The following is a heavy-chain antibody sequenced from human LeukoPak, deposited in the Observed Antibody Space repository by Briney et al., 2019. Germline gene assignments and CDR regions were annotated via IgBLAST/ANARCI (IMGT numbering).Heavy chain of an antibody. CDR3: ARDAPGTVTTLLHWFDP. CDR2: INPNSGGT. V-gene: IGHV1-2*02. D-gene: IGHD4-17*01. CDR1: GYTFTGYY. Sequence: ASVKVSCKASGYTFTGYYMHWERQAPGQGLEWMGWINPNSGGTNYAQKFQGRVTMTRDTSISTAYMELSRLRSDDTAVYYCARDAPGTVTTLLHWFDPWGQGTLVTVSS. J-gene: IGHJ5*02.